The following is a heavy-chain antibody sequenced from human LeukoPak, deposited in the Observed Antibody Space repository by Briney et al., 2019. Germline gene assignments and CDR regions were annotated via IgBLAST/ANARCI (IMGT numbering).Heavy chain of an antibody. D-gene: IGHD3-3*01. V-gene: IGHV4-39*01. CDR3: ASGDYDFWSGPNDY. CDR2: IYYSGST. Sequence: SETLSLTCTVSGGSISSSSYYRGWIRQPPGKGLEWIGSIYYSGSTYYNPSLKSRVTISVDTSKNQFSLKLSSVTAADTAVYYCASGDYDFWSGPNDYRGQGTLVTVSS. CDR1: GGSISSSSYY. J-gene: IGHJ4*02.